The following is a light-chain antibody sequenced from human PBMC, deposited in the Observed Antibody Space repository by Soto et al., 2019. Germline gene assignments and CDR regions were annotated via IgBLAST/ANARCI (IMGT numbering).Light chain of an antibody. Sequence: QSALTQPASVSGSPGQSIAISFTGSSSDVGFYNYVSWYQQHPGEVPKLIIFEVSNRPSGVSNRFSGSKSGNTASLTISGLQAEDEAAYYCSSYTTSSTRVFGTGTKLTVL. CDR2: EVS. J-gene: IGLJ1*01. V-gene: IGLV2-14*01. CDR1: SSDVGFYNY. CDR3: SSYTTSSTRV.